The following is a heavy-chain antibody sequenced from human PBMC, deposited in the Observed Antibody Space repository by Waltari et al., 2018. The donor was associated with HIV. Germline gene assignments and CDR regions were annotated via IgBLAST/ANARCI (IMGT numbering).Heavy chain of an antibody. D-gene: IGHD7-27*01. CDR2: TYSGSKWYN. V-gene: IGHV6-1*01. CDR3: AREPGWGSRAYYYGMDV. J-gene: IGHJ6*02. CDR1: GDSASSNSAA. Sequence: QVQLQQSGPGLVKPSQTLSLTCAISGDSASSNSAAWNWIRQSPSRGLEWLVRTYSGSKWYNVYSGSVKSRITISPDPSKNQFSLQLNSVTPEDTAVYYCAREPGWGSRAYYYGMDVWDQGTTVTVSS.